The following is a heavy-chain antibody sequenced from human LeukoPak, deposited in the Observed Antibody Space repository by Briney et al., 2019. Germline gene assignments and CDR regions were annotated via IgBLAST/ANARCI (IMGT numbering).Heavy chain of an antibody. Sequence: GGSLRLSCAASGFTFSKYAMRWVRQAPGKGLEWVSAISPSDGNTFYADSVKGRFTISRHNSKNTLSLQMNSLRAEDTALYYCVKDSSVPYGITEWGQGTLVTVSS. J-gene: IGHJ4*02. CDR3: VKDSSVPYGITE. CDR1: GFTFSKYA. V-gene: IGHV3-23*01. CDR2: ISPSDGNT. D-gene: IGHD4-17*01.